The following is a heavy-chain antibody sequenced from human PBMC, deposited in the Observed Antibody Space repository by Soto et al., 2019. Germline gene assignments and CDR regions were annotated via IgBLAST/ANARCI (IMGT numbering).Heavy chain of an antibody. CDR2: IWYDGSNK. V-gene: IGHV3-33*01. D-gene: IGHD3-10*01. CDR1: GFTFSSYG. CDR3: ARSSDMWFGELFYFHWFDP. J-gene: IGHJ5*02. Sequence: GGSLRLSCAASGFTFSSYGMHWVRQAPGKGLEWVAVIWYDGSNKYYADSVKGRFTISRDNSKNTLYLQMNSLRAEDTAVYYCARSSDMWFGELFYFHWFDPWGQGTLVTVSS.